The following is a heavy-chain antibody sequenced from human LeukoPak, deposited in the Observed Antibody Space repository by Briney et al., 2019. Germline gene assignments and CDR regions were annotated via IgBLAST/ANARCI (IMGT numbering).Heavy chain of an antibody. CDR3: ARGIESYGDYGY. Sequence: SETLSLTCTVSGGSISGSYWSWIRQPPGKGLEWIAYMYNSGSTNYNPSLKSRVTISIDTSKDQFSLKLSSLTAADTAIYYCARGIESYGDYGYWGQGILVTVPS. V-gene: IGHV4-59*01. CDR1: GGSISGSY. CDR2: MYNSGST. D-gene: IGHD4-17*01. J-gene: IGHJ4*02.